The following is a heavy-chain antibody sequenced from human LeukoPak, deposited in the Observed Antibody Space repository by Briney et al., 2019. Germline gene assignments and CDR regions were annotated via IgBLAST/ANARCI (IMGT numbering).Heavy chain of an antibody. CDR2: ISFDGTIK. CDR3: ARAKMIFGVVIGAFDI. J-gene: IGHJ3*02. V-gene: IGHV3-30-3*01. CDR1: GFILSPYS. D-gene: IGHD3-3*01. Sequence: GGSLRLSCAASGFILSPYSMHWVRQAPGKGLEWVAVISFDGTIKYYGDSVNGRFTISRDNAKNTLYLQMNSLRAEDMAVYYCARAKMIFGVVIGAFDIWGQGTMVTVSS.